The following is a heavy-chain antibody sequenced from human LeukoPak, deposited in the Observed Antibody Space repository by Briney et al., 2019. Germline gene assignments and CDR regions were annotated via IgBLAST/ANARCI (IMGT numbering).Heavy chain of an antibody. Sequence: GASVKVSCKASGFTFTSSAMQWVRQARGQRLEWIGWIVVGSGNTNYAQKFQERVTITRDMSTSAAYMELSSLRSEDTAVYYCAAAPDCSGGSCYGVYFDYWGQGTLVTVSS. CDR2: IVVGSGNT. CDR1: GFTFTSSA. CDR3: AAAPDCSGGSCYGVYFDY. D-gene: IGHD2-15*01. J-gene: IGHJ4*02. V-gene: IGHV1-58*02.